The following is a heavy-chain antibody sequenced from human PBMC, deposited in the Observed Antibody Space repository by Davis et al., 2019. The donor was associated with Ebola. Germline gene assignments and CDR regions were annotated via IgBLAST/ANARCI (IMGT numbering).Heavy chain of an antibody. CDR1: GFTFRNYA. CDR3: ARAGFDEVLDY. CDR2: VSHSQRET. V-gene: IGHV3-30*04. J-gene: IGHJ4*02. D-gene: IGHD3-3*01. Sequence: PGGSLRLSCAASGFTFRNYAMHWVRQAPGKGLEWVAVVSHSQRETFYADSVKGRFTISRDNSENTLYLQMNSLTTDDTALYYCARAGFDEVLDYWGQGTPVTVSS.